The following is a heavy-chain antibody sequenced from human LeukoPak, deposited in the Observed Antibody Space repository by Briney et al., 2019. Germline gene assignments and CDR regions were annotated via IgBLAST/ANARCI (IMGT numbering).Heavy chain of an antibody. V-gene: IGHV3-21*01. CDR2: ISSNSAYI. J-gene: IGHJ6*02. CDR1: GFSFSDYA. D-gene: IGHD2-2*01. CDR3: ARIFRYQLVDYYALDV. Sequence: PGGSLRLSCAASGFSFSDYAMDWVRQAPGKGLEWVSAISSNSAYIYYADSVKGRFTISRDNAKSSVSLQMNSPRDDDTAVYYCARIFRYQLVDYYALDVWGQGTTVAVSS.